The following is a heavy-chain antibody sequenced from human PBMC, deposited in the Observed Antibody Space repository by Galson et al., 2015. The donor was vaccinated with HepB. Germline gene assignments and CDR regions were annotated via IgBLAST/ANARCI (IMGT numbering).Heavy chain of an antibody. V-gene: IGHV4-30-2*01. CDR3: AKDQRTSFYSPIDH. CDR1: GGSISSGGYS. J-gene: IGHJ4*02. Sequence: TLSLTCAVSGGSISSGGYSWSWIRQPPGKGLEWIGYIYHSGSTYYNPSLKSRVTISVDSSKNQFSLKLSSVTAADTAVYYCAKDQRTSFYSPIDHWGQGTLVTVSS. CDR2: IYHSGST. D-gene: IGHD2-2*01.